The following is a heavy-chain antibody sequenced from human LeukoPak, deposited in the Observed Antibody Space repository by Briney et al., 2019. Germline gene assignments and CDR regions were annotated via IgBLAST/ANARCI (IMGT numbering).Heavy chain of an antibody. CDR1: GGSISSGDYY. J-gene: IGHJ4*02. V-gene: IGHV4-30-4*02. Sequence: SETLSLTCTVSGGSISSGDYYWSWIRQPPGKGLEWIGYIYYSGSTYYNPSLKSRVTVSVDTSKNQFSLKLTSMTAADTAVYYCARFRYCTSDTSCFYDFDYWGQGTLVTVSS. D-gene: IGHD2-2*01. CDR3: ARFRYCTSDTSCFYDFDY. CDR2: IYYSGST.